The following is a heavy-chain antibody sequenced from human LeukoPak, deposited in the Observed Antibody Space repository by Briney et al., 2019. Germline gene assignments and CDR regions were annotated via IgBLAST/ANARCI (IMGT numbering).Heavy chain of an antibody. CDR3: ARQQQQLWYA. D-gene: IGHD5-18*01. V-gene: IGHV3-48*03. J-gene: IGHJ5*02. CDR2: ISSSAGTT. CDR1: GFTFSSYE. Sequence: PGGSLRLSCAASGFTFSSYEMNWVRQAPGKGLEWVSYISSSAGTTYYADSVKGRFTISRDNAKNSLYLQMNSLRAEDTAVYFCARQQQQLWYAWGQGTLVTVSS.